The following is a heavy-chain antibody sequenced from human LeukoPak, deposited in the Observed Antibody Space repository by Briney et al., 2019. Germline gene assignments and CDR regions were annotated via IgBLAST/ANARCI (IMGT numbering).Heavy chain of an antibody. CDR3: ATVPYSSSWYGGGQAYYFDY. Sequence: GGSLRLSCVASGFTFSSYWMHWVRQDPRKGLVWVSRINGDGRNINYADSVRGRFTISRDNAKNSLYLQMNSLRAEDTAVYYCATVPYSSSWYGGGQAYYFDYWGQGTLVTVSS. CDR2: INGDGRNI. V-gene: IGHV3-74*01. J-gene: IGHJ4*02. CDR1: GFTFSSYW. D-gene: IGHD6-13*01.